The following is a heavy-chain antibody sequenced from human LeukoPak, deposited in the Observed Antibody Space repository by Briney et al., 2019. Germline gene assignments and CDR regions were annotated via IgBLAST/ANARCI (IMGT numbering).Heavy chain of an antibody. D-gene: IGHD3-10*01. CDR2: IDPSDSYT. J-gene: IGHJ5*02. CDR3: ARQGMGNWFDP. V-gene: IGHV5-10-1*01. Sequence: GASLKISCKGSGYSFTSYWISWVRPLPGKGLEWMGRIDPSDSYTNYSPSFQGHVTISADKSISTAYLQWSSLKASDTAMYYCARQGMGNWFDPWGQGTLVTVSS. CDR1: GYSFTSYW.